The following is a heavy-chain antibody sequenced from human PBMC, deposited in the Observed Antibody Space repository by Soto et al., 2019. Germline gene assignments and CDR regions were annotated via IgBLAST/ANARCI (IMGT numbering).Heavy chain of an antibody. CDR3: ARESSCDPDS. J-gene: IGHJ4*02. CDR1: GFSFSVYS. V-gene: IGHV3-48*02. Sequence: EVQVVETGGALVQPGGSLRLSCAASGFSFSVYSMNWVRQAPGKGLEWVSYISGSSSTIYYADSVKGRFTISRDNAKNSLYLQLSSLRDEVTAIYYCARESSCDPDSWGQGTLVSV. D-gene: IGHD2-15*01. CDR2: ISGSSSTI.